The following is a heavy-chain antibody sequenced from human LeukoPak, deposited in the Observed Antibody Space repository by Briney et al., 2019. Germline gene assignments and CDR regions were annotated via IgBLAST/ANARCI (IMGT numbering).Heavy chain of an antibody. CDR2: ISSSASTI. D-gene: IGHD5-12*01. CDR1: GFTFTDHY. Sequence: GGSLRLSCAASGFTFTDHYMTWIRQAPGKGLEWISYISSSASTIYYADSVKGRVTISRDNTKNSLYLQMSSLRAEDTAVYYLARAGDLIVATSISYRGQGNLVTVSS. V-gene: IGHV3-11*01. J-gene: IGHJ4*02. CDR3: ARAGDLIVATSISY.